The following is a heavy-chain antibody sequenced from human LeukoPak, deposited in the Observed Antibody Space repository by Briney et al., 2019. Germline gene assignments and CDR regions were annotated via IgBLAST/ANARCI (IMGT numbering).Heavy chain of an antibody. J-gene: IGHJ5*02. CDR1: GFTFSSYA. CDR2: IRSNSDGGTI. V-gene: IGHV3-15*07. CDR3: ATDFYDST. Sequence: GRSLRLSCAASGFTFSSYAMHWVRQAPGKGLEWVGRIRSNSDGGTIDYAAPVKGRFTLSRDDSKTTLYLQMNSLQTEDTAVYYCATDFYDSTWGQGTLVTVSS. D-gene: IGHD3-22*01.